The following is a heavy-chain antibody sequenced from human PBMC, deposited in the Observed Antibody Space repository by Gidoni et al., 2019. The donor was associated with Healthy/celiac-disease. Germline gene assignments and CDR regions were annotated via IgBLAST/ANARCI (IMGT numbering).Heavy chain of an antibody. CDR3: ARYCSGGSCYDAFDI. CDR1: GGSISSSSYY. D-gene: IGHD2-15*01. Sequence: QLQLQESGPGLVKPSETLSLTCTVSGGSISSSSYYWGWIRHPPGKGLAWIGSIYYSGSTYYNPSLKSRVTISVDTSKNQFSLKLSSVTAADTAVYYCARYCSGGSCYDAFDIWGQGTMVTVSS. CDR2: IYYSGST. J-gene: IGHJ3*02. V-gene: IGHV4-39*01.